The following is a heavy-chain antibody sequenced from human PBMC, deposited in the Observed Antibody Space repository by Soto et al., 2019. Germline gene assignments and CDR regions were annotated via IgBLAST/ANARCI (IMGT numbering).Heavy chain of an antibody. D-gene: IGHD5-18*01. CDR2: ISYDGSNK. CDR1: GFTFSSYG. CDR3: AKESYTWIQLWLRRSRYYGMDV. J-gene: IGHJ6*02. V-gene: IGHV3-30*18. Sequence: GSLRLSCAASGFTFSSYGMHWVRQAPGKGLEWVAVISYDGSNKYYADSVKGRFTISRDNSKNTLYLQMNSLRAEDTAVYYCAKESYTWIQLWLRRSRYYGMDVWGQGTTVTV.